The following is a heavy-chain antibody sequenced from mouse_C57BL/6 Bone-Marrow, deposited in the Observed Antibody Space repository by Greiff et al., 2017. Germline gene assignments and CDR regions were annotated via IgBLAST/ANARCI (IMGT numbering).Heavy chain of an antibody. V-gene: IGHV1-81*01. CDR3: ARSAFYDYDGYYAMDY. CDR1: GYTFTSYG. Sequence: QVHVKQSGAELARPGASVKLSCKASGYTFTSYGISWVKQRTGQGLEWIGEIYPRSGNSCYNEKFKGKATLTADKSSSTAYMELRRLTSEYSAVYFCARSAFYDYDGYYAMDYWGQGTSVTVSS. J-gene: IGHJ4*01. CDR2: IYPRSGNS. D-gene: IGHD2-4*01.